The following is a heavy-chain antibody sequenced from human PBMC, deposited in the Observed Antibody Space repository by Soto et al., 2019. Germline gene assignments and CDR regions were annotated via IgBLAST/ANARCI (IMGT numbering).Heavy chain of an antibody. D-gene: IGHD3-3*01. CDR2: INADNGNT. CDR3: ARSITIFGVVIYFDL. Sequence: QVQLVQSGAEVKKPGASVKVSCKASGYTFTSYAMHWVRQAPGQRLEWMGWINADNGNTKYSQKFQGRVTITRDTSASTAYMELSSLRSEDTAVYYCARSITIFGVVIYFDLWGRGTLVTVSS. V-gene: IGHV1-3*01. CDR1: GYTFTSYA. J-gene: IGHJ2*01.